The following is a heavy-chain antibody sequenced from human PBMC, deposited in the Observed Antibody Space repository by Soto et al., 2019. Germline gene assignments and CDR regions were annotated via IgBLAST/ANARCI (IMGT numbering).Heavy chain of an antibody. D-gene: IGHD6-6*01. Sequence: GGSLRLSCAASGFTFSSYWMSWVRQAPGKGLEWVANIKQDGSEKYYVDSVKGRFTISRDNAKNSLYLQMNSLRAEDTAVYYCAREGLSIAALFYYYYYGMDVWGQGTTVTVSS. V-gene: IGHV3-7*03. J-gene: IGHJ6*02. CDR1: GFTFSSYW. CDR3: AREGLSIAALFYYYYYGMDV. CDR2: IKQDGSEK.